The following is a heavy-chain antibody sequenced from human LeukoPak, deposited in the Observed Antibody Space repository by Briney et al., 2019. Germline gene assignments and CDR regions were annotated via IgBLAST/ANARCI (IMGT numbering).Heavy chain of an antibody. V-gene: IGHV2-70*11. CDR3: ARAYYYGSVRHPFDI. CDR1: GFSHSTSGMC. J-gene: IGHJ3*02. Sequence: SGPTLVTPTQTLTLTCTFSGFSHSTSGMCVNWIRQPPGKALEWLARIDWDDDKYYSTSLRTRLTISKDTSKNRVVLTMASMDPVDTATYYCARAYYYGSVRHPFDIWGQGTMVTVSS. CDR2: IDWDDDK. D-gene: IGHD3-10*01.